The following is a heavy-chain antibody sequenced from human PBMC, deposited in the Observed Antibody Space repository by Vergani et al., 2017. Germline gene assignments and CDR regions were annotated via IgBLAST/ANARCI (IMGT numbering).Heavy chain of an antibody. Sequence: QVQLVQSGAEVKKPGASVKVSCKASGYTFTGYYMHWVRQAPGQGLEWMGWINPNSGGTNYAQKFQGRVTMTRDTSISTVYMELSSLRAEDTAVYYCARWLTSANYVDYWGQGTLVTVSS. J-gene: IGHJ4*02. V-gene: IGHV1-2*02. D-gene: IGHD6-25*01. CDR1: GYTFTGYY. CDR3: ARWLTSANYVDY. CDR2: INPNSGGT.